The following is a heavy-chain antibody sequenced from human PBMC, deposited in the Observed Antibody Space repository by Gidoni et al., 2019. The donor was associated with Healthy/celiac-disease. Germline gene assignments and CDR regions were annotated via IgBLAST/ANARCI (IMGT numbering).Heavy chain of an antibody. CDR2: ISYDGSNK. CDR1: GFTLRSYS. D-gene: IGHD6-19*01. J-gene: IGHJ4*02. Sequence: QMQLVESGGGVVQPGRSLRLSCAASGFTLRSYSMHWVRQVPGKGLEWVAVISYDGSNKYYADSVKGRFTISRDNSKNTLYLQMNSLRAEDTAVYYCAKTSGYSSGWYYFDYWGQGTLVTVSS. V-gene: IGHV3-30*18. CDR3: AKTSGYSSGWYYFDY.